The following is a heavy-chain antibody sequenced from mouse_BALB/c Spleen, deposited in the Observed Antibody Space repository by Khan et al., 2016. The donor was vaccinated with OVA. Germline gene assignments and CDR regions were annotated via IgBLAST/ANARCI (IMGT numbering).Heavy chain of an antibody. Sequence: QVQLKESGAELAKPGASVKMSCKASGYTFTSYWMHWVKQRPGQGLEWIGYINPSTDYTDYNQKFKDKATLTADKSSTTAYMQLTSLTSDDSAVYYCTDHGSSSAWFTYWGQGTLVTVSA. CDR3: TDHGSSSAWFTY. CDR2: INPSTDYT. V-gene: IGHV1-7*01. J-gene: IGHJ3*01. D-gene: IGHD1-1*01. CDR1: GYTFTSYW.